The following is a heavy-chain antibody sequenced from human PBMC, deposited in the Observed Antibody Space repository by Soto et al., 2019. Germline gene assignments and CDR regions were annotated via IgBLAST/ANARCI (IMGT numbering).Heavy chain of an antibody. J-gene: IGHJ4*02. CDR2: ISSRSSTI. CDR3: ASGTNGAFFVY. CDR1: GFTFSDYY. Sequence: QVQLVESGGGLVKPGGSLRLSCAASGFTFSDYYMSWIRQAPGKGLEWVSYISSRSSTIFYADSVKGRFTISRDNVKNSLYLQMKSLRADDTAVYYCASGTNGAFFVYWGQGILVTVSS. D-gene: IGHD2-8*01. V-gene: IGHV3-11*01.